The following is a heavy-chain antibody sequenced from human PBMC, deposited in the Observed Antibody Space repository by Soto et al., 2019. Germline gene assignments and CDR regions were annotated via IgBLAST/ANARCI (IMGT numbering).Heavy chain of an antibody. CDR1: GRSMSGYY. Sequence: SETLSLTCTVSGRSMSGYYWSWIRQPAGERLEWIGRIYTSGTTDFNPSLKGRVTISIDTSKNQFSLKLRSLTAADTAAYYCARGPYYFDSAGYDYWGQGTLVTVSS. J-gene: IGHJ4*02. V-gene: IGHV4-4*07. D-gene: IGHD3-22*01. CDR3: ARGPYYFDSAGYDY. CDR2: IYTSGTT.